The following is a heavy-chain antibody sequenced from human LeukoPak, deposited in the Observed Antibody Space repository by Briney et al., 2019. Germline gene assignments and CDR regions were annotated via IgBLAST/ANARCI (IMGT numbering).Heavy chain of an antibody. CDR3: ATYYYDSSCYYSGGLDAFDI. D-gene: IGHD3-22*01. Sequence: GGSLRLSCAASGFTFRSYAMSWVRQAPGKGLEWVSAISGSGGSTYYADSVKGRFTISRDNSKNTLYLQMNSLRAEDTAVYYCATYYYDSSCYYSGGLDAFDIWGQGTMVTVSS. CDR2: ISGSGGST. CDR1: GFTFRSYA. V-gene: IGHV3-23*01. J-gene: IGHJ3*02.